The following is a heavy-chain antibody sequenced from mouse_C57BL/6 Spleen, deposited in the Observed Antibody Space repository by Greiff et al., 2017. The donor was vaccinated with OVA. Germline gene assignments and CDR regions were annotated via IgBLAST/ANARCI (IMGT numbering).Heavy chain of an antibody. CDR3: ARHGAMDY. CDR1: GFTFSDYY. V-gene: IGHV5-12*01. J-gene: IGHJ4*01. CDR2: ISNGGGST. Sequence: DVKLVESGGGLVQPGGSLKLSCAASGFTFSDYYMYWVRQTPEKRLEWVAYISNGGGSTYYPDTVKGRFTLSRDNAKNTLYLQMSRLKSEDTAMYYCARHGAMDYWGQGTSVTVSS.